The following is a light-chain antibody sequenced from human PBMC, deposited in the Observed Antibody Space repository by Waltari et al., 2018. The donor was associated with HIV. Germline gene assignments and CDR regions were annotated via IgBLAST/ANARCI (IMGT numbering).Light chain of an antibody. J-gene: IGLJ2*01. CDR2: NNY. Sequence: QSVLTQPPSASGTPGQRVTIACSGNNSNIGRNTVNWYKQVPGTAPKLLIYNNYERPSGVPDRFSGSKSGSSASLAISGLQSEDDGDYYCAAWDGSLLGVLFGGGTKLTVL. V-gene: IGLV1-44*01. CDR3: AAWDGSLLGVL. CDR1: NSNIGRNT.